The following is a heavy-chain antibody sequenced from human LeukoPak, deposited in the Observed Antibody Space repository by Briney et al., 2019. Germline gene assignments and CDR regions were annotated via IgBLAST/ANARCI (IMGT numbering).Heavy chain of an antibody. J-gene: IGHJ5*02. V-gene: IGHV4-39*01. CDR2: IYYSGST. CDR1: GGSISSSSYY. Sequence: SETLSLTCTVSGGSISSSSYYWGWIRQPPGKGLEWIGSIYYSGSTYYNPSLKSRVTISVDTSKNQFSLKLSSVTAVDTAVYYCARQEGEDIVVVVAAGNWFDPWGQGTLVTVSS. CDR3: ARQEGEDIVVVVAAGNWFDP. D-gene: IGHD2-15*01.